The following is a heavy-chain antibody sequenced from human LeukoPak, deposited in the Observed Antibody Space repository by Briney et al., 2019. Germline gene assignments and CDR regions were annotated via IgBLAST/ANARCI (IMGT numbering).Heavy chain of an antibody. CDR2: ISAYNGNT. J-gene: IGHJ6*03. Sequence: ASVKVSCEASGYTFTSYGISWVRQAPGQGLEWMGWISAYNGNTNYAQKLQGRVTMTTDTSTSTAYMELRSLRSDDTAVYYCARWELYYYYMDVWGKGTTVTVSS. V-gene: IGHV1-18*01. CDR3: ARWELYYYYMDV. CDR1: GYTFTSYG. D-gene: IGHD1-26*01.